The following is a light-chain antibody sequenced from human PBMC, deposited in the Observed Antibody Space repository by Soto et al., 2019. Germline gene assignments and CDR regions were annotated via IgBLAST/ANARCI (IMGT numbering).Light chain of an antibody. CDR2: DAS. CDR1: QSVSSY. J-gene: IGKJ1*01. Sequence: EIVLTRSPATLSLSPGERATLSCRASQSVSSYLAWYQQKPGQAPRLLIYDASNRATGIPARFSGSGSGTDFTLTISSLEPEDFAVYYCQQRSNWPATFGQGTKVEIK. V-gene: IGKV3-11*01. CDR3: QQRSNWPAT.